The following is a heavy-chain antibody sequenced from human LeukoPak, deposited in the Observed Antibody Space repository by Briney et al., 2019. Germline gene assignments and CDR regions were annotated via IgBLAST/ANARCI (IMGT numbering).Heavy chain of an antibody. CDR2: IYTSGST. D-gene: IGHD3-10*01. Sequence: SQTLSLTCTVSGGSISSGSYYWSWVRQPAGKGLEWIGRIYTSGSTNYNPSLKSRVTISVDTSKNQFSLKLSSVTAADTAVYYCARLAYYYGSGSYYRKGSYQRLVPFDPWGQGTLVTVSS. V-gene: IGHV4-61*02. CDR3: ARLAYYYGSGSYYRKGSYQRLVPFDP. CDR1: GGSISSGSYY. J-gene: IGHJ5*02.